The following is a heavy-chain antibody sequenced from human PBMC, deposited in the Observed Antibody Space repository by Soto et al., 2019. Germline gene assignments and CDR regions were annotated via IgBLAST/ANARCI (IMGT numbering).Heavy chain of an antibody. CDR3: ASEPSNSSGYYQFFDF. CDR2: VSAYNGDT. J-gene: IGHJ4*02. V-gene: IGHV1-18*01. Sequence: QVLLVQSGTEVKKPGASVKVSCKASGYTFTNHGISWVRQAPGQGLEWVGWVSAYNGDTKNAQQFQGRVTMTADRPTTTAVMELWSLSSDDTAVYFCASEPSNSSGYYQFFDFWGQGTLVTVSS. CDR1: GYTFTNHG. D-gene: IGHD3-22*01.